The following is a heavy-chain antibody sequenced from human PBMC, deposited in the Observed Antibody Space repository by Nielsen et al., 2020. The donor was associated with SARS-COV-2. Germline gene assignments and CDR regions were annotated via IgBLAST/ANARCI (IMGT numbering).Heavy chain of an antibody. D-gene: IGHD3-10*01. Sequence: VRQMPGKGLEWVGRIKSKTDGGTTDYAALVKGRFTISRDDSQNTVYLQMNSLKTEDTAVYYCARDRGGMDVWGHGTTVTVSS. CDR3: ARDRGGMDV. J-gene: IGHJ6*02. CDR2: IKSKTDGGTT. V-gene: IGHV3-15*01.